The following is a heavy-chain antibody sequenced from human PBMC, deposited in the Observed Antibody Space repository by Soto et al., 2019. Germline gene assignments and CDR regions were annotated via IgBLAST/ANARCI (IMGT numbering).Heavy chain of an antibody. D-gene: IGHD2-2*01. Sequence: PSETLSLTCTVSGGSISSHYWSWIRQPPGKRLEWIGNINDGGSTNYNPSLKSRVTMSVDTSKNQLSLKVTSVTAADTAVYYCARGGGSSSVWGQGTQVTVSS. V-gene: IGHV4-59*11. CDR1: GGSISSHY. CDR2: INDGGST. J-gene: IGHJ4*02. CDR3: ARGGGSSSV.